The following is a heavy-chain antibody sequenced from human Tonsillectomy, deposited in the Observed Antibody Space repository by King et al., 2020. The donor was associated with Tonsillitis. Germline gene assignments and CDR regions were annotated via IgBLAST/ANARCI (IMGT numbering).Heavy chain of an antibody. D-gene: IGHD5-24*01. J-gene: IGHJ4*02. CDR1: GGTFINYA. V-gene: IGHV1-69*06. CDR2: IIPIFNTS. CDR3: ARGSVEMTAISAYFDY. Sequence: QLVQSVAEVKKPGSSVKVSCKASGGTFINYAVSWVRQAPGQRLEWSGGIIPIFNTSNYATKFQVRVTMTADKSTSTAYMGLSSLRSEDTAVYYCARGSVEMTAISAYFDYWGQGTLVTVSS.